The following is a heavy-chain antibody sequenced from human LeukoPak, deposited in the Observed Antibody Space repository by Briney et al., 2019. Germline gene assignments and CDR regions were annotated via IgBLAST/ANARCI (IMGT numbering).Heavy chain of an antibody. Sequence: GGSLRLSCAASGFTFSNYGMHWVRQDPGKGLEWVAVISYHGSNKYYADSVKGRFTISRDNSKNTLYLQMNSLRAEDTAVYYCAKEGYDFWSGYTQRHFDYWGQGTLVTVSS. J-gene: IGHJ4*02. CDR1: GFTFSNYG. CDR3: AKEGYDFWSGYTQRHFDY. CDR2: ISYHGSNK. D-gene: IGHD3-3*01. V-gene: IGHV3-30*18.